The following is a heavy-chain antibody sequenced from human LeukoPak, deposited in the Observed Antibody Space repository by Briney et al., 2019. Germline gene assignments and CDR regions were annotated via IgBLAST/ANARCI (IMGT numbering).Heavy chain of an antibody. CDR3: ARDFSGYDYNFDY. V-gene: IGHV3-74*01. CDR1: GFTFNGYW. CDR2: IDSDGSST. J-gene: IGHJ4*02. D-gene: IGHD5-12*01. Sequence: GGSLRLSCAASGFTFNGYWIHWVRQAPGKGLVWVSRIDSDGSSTTYADSVKGRFTISRDNTKKSLYLQMNSLRAEDTAVYYCARDFSGYDYNFDYWGQGTLVTVSS.